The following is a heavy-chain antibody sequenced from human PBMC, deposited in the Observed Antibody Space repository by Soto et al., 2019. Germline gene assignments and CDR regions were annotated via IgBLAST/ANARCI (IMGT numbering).Heavy chain of an antibody. CDR2: IYHTGGR. D-gene: IGHD2-8*01. J-gene: IGHJ6*02. V-gene: IGHV4-4*02. CDR1: GDSINNTYW. Sequence: SETLFLTYSVSGDSINNTYWWSWVRQAPEKGRDWIGVIYHTGGRSYQPSLRGGITLTVDTSKNQFSLQLSPVTAADAAEYYCARAVYCTTDNCGEDFHYCNIGALGQGTAVT. CDR3: ARAVYCTTDNCGEDFHYCNIGA.